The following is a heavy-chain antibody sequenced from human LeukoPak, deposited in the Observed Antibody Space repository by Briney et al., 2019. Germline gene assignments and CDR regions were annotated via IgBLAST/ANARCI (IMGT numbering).Heavy chain of an antibody. CDR1: GFTFTTYW. D-gene: IGHD1-1*01. CDR2: VSPDGTRA. CDR3: AKGTRGTGAFFDY. J-gene: IGHJ4*02. V-gene: IGHV3-74*01. Sequence: GGSLRLSCAASGFTFTTYWMHWLRQAPGKGLMWVSRVSPDGTRADYADSVKGRFTISRDNARNTVSMQMNSLTTEDTAFYYCAKGTRGTGAFFDYWGQGSLVTVSS.